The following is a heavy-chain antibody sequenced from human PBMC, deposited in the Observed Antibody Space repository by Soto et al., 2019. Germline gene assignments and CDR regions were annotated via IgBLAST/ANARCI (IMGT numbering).Heavy chain of an antibody. CDR1: GGSISSGGYY. CDR2: SLYSGST. Sequence: QVQLQESGPGLVKPSQTLSLTCTVSGGSISSGGYYWSWIRQHPGKGLEWIGHSLYSGSTSYNPTLKSRVTMSADTSKNQLSVKLSSVTAADTAVYYCARGGWSDNWFDPWGQGILVTVSS. V-gene: IGHV4-31*03. CDR3: ARGGWSDNWFDP. J-gene: IGHJ5*02. D-gene: IGHD6-19*01.